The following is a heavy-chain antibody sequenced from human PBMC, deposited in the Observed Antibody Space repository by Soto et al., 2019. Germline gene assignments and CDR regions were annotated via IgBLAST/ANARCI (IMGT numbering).Heavy chain of an antibody. CDR1: GFSFITYW. D-gene: IGHD3-9*01. V-gene: IGHV3-7*04. J-gene: IGHJ4*02. CDR2: IKEDGLEK. CDR3: VRAISGSFAL. Sequence: EVQLVESGGGLVQSGGSLRLSCEASGFSFITYWMKWVRQSPGKGLEWLASIKEDGLEKQYVDSVKGRFTISRENAKNSLYLQMNSLSEEDTAVYYCVRAISGSFALWGQGTLVIVSS.